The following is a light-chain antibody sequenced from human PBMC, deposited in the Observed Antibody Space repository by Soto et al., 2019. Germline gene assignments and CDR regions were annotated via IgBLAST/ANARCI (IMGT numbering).Light chain of an antibody. J-gene: IGKJ4*01. V-gene: IGKV1-27*01. CDR2: AAS. Sequence: DIQMTQSPSSLSASVGDRVTITCRASQGIGSYLAWYQQKPGQVPELLIYAASTLQSGVPSRFRGSGSGTDFTLTISSLQPEDVAIYYCQRYNSAPLTFGGGTKVEIK. CDR1: QGIGSY. CDR3: QRYNSAPLT.